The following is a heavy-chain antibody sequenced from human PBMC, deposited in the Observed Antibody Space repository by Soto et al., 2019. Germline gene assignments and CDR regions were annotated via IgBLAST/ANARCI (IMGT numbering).Heavy chain of an antibody. Sequence: PGGSLRLSCSASGFTFSSYAMHWVRQAPGKGLEYVSAISSNGGSTYYADSVKGRFTISRDNSKNTRYLQMSSLRAEDTAVYYCVKAQTIIYYYYYYGMDVWGQGTTVTVSS. J-gene: IGHJ6*02. CDR3: VKAQTIIYYYYYYGMDV. CDR1: GFTFSSYA. D-gene: IGHD1-20*01. V-gene: IGHV3-64D*06. CDR2: ISSNGGST.